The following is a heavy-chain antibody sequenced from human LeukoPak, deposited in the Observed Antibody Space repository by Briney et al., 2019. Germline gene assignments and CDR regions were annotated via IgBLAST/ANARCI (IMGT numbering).Heavy chain of an antibody. D-gene: IGHD2-2*01. CDR2: INAGNGNT. CDR3: ARDLVGMIVVVPAAILGGWFDP. J-gene: IGHJ5*02. V-gene: IGHV1-3*01. CDR1: GYTFTSYG. Sequence: ASVKVSCKASGYTFTSYGISWVRQAPGQRLEWMGWINAGNGNTKYSQKFQGRVTITRDTSASTAYMELSSLRSEDTAVYYCARDLVGMIVVVPAAILGGWFDPWGQGTLVTVSS.